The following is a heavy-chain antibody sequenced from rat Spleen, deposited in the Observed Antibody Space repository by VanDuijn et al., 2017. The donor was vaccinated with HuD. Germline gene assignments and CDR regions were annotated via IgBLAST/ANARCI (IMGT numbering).Heavy chain of an antibody. V-gene: IGHV5-46*01. CDR2: ISTSGDYT. D-gene: IGHD1-10*01. Sequence: EVQLVESGGGLVQPGRSMKLSCAASGFTFSTFPMAWVRQAPTKGLEWVATISTSGDYTYYADSVKGRFTISRDDAKSTLSLQMNSLRSEDTATYYCTRGGNYDFDYWGQGVMVTVSS. CDR3: TRGGNYDFDY. J-gene: IGHJ2*01. CDR1: GFTFSTFP.